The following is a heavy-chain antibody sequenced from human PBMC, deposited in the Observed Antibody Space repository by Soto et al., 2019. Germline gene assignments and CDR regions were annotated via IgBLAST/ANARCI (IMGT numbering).Heavy chain of an antibody. CDR3: ARQSCFGGACYSFLPFDY. Sequence: GESLKISCDGSGYQFTGYWICWVRQMAGKGLEWIGIIYPGDSDTRYSPSFQGQVTISADKSTNTAYLQWSSLKASDTAMYYCARQSCFGGACYSFLPFDYWGQGTQVTVSS. CDR1: GYQFTGYW. CDR2: IYPGDSDT. J-gene: IGHJ4*02. V-gene: IGHV5-51*01. D-gene: IGHD2-15*01.